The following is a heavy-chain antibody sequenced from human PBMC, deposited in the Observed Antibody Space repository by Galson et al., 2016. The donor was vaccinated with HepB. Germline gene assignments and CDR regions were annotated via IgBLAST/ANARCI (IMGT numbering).Heavy chain of an antibody. CDR1: GFTFTDYA. V-gene: IGHV3-23*01. Sequence: SLRLSCAASGFTFTDYAMYWVRQATGKGPEYVSSISGSGDHTYYADSVRGRFTISRDTSKNTVYLRMNSLRAVDTAVYYCAKDRGWWAADYWGQGTLVTVSS. J-gene: IGHJ4*02. CDR2: ISGSGDHT. D-gene: IGHD2-8*02. CDR3: AKDRGWWAADY.